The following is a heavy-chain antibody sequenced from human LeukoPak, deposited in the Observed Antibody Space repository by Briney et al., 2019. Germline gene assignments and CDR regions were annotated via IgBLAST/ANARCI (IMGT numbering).Heavy chain of an antibody. CDR3: ARQLRGYSSSIFDY. D-gene: IGHD6-6*01. V-gene: IGHV4-39*01. J-gene: IGHJ4*02. Sequence: SETLSLTCTVSGGSISSSSYYWGWIRQPPGKGLEWIGSIYYSGSTYYNPSLKSRVTISVDTSKNQFSLKLSSVTAADTAVYYCARQLRGYSSSIFDYWGQGTLVTVSS. CDR2: IYYSGST. CDR1: GGSISSSSYY.